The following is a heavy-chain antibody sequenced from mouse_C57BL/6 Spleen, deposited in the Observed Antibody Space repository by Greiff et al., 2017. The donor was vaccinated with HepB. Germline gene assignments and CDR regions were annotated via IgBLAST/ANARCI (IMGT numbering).Heavy chain of an antibody. J-gene: IGHJ2*01. D-gene: IGHD1-1*01. V-gene: IGHV1-81*01. CDR2: IYPRSGNT. CDR3: ARREFYYGSSYDY. Sequence: VQLQESGAELARPGASVKLSCKASGYTFTSYGISWVKQRTGQGLEWIGEIYPRSGNTYYNEKFKGKATLTADKSSSTAYMELRSLTSEDSAVYFCARREFYYGSSYDYWGQGTTLTVSS. CDR1: GYTFTSYG.